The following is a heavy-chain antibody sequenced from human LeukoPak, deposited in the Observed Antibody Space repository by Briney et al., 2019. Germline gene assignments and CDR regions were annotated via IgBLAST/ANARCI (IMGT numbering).Heavy chain of an antibody. D-gene: IGHD3-10*01. CDR2: ISWEGQTT. Sequence: GGSLRLSCAASGFTFDDYAMHWVRHAPGKGLEWVALISWEGQTTYYADSVRGRFAISRDNSKNSLYLQMNSLRTEDTAFYYCTRDTDYGSATNYFDSWGQGTLVSVSS. CDR3: TRDTDYGSATNYFDS. CDR1: GFTFDDYA. J-gene: IGHJ4*02. V-gene: IGHV3-43*01.